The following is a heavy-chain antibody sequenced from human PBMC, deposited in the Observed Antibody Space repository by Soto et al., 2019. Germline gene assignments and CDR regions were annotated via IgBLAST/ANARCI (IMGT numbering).Heavy chain of an antibody. CDR2: MNPNSGNT. D-gene: IGHD1-26*01. CDR3: ARVGGSYYFDY. CDR1: GYTFTSYD. J-gene: IGHJ4*02. V-gene: IGHV1-8*01. Sequence: ASVKVSCKASGYTFTSYDINGVRQATGQGLEWMGWMNPNSGNTGYAQKFQGRVTMTRNTSISTAYMELRSLRSDDTAVYYCARVGGSYYFDYWSQGTLVTVSS.